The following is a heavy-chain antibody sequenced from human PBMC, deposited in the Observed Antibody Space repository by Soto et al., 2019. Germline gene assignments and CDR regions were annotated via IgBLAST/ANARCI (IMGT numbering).Heavy chain of an antibody. J-gene: IGHJ4*02. Sequence: GGSLRLSCAASGFTVSSNYMSWVRQAPGKGLEWVSVIYSGGSTYYADSVKGRFTISRDNSKNTLYLQMNSLRAEDTAVYYCAGIAARPYYFDYWGQGTLVTVSS. V-gene: IGHV3-53*01. D-gene: IGHD6-6*01. CDR2: IYSGGST. CDR1: GFTVSSNY. CDR3: AGIAARPYYFDY.